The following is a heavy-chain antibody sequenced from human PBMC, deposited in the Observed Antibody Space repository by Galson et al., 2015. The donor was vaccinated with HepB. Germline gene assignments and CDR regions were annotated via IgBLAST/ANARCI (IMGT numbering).Heavy chain of an antibody. V-gene: IGHV3-30-3*01. CDR3: ARDRYAMLGVLADY. CDR2: ISYDGSNK. CDR1: GFTFSSYA. Sequence: SLRLSCAASGFTFSSYAMHWVRQAPGKGLEWVAVISYDGSNKYYADSVKGRFTISRDNSKNTLYLQMNSLRAEDTAVYYCARDRYAMLGVLADYWGQGTLVTVSS. D-gene: IGHD3-10*02. J-gene: IGHJ4*02.